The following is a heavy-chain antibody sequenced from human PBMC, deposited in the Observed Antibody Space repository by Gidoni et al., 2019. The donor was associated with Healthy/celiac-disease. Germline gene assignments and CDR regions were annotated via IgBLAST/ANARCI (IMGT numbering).Heavy chain of an antibody. Sequence: QVQLVQSGAEVKNPGASVQVSCKASGYTFTRYGISWVRQAPGQGLEWMGWISADNGNTNYAQKLQGRVTMTTDTSTSTAYMELRSLRSDDTAVYYCASLNYYGGKGRGQWGSFDYWGQGTLVTVSS. CDR3: ASLNYYGGKGRGQWGSFDY. CDR2: ISADNGNT. CDR1: GYTFTRYG. D-gene: IGHD4-17*01. V-gene: IGHV1-18*01. J-gene: IGHJ4*02.